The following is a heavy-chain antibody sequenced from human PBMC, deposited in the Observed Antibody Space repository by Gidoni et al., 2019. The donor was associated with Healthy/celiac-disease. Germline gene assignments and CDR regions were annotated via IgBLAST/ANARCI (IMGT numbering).Heavy chain of an antibody. J-gene: IGHJ3*02. CDR2: IYHSGST. Sequence: QLQLQESGSGLVKPSQTLSLTCAVSGGSISSGGYSWSWLRQPPGKGLEWIGYIYHSGSTYYNPSLKGRVTISVDRSKNQFSLKLSSVTAADTAVYYCARDRRDYYDSSGYPDAFDIWGQGTMVTVSS. V-gene: IGHV4-30-2*01. CDR3: ARDRRDYYDSSGYPDAFDI. CDR1: GGSISSGGYS. D-gene: IGHD3-22*01.